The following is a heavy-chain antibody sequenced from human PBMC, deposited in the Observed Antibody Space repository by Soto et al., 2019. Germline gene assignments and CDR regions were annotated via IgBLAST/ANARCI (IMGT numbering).Heavy chain of an antibody. CDR3: ARDLPIVGTTTWDY. J-gene: IGHJ4*02. CDR1: GYTFTGYH. V-gene: IGHV1-2*02. D-gene: IGHD1-26*01. CDR2: INPNSGST. Sequence: VQLVQSGDEVKKSGASVMVSCKASGYTFTGYHIHWVRQAPGQGLEWMGWINPNSGSTDYVQKFQCRVTMTRNTSISTTYLEMNRLTSDDTAIYYCARDLPIVGTTTWDYWGQGTLVNVSS.